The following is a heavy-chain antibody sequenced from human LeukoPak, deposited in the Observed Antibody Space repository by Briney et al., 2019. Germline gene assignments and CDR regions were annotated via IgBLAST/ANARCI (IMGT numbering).Heavy chain of an antibody. D-gene: IGHD3-10*01. CDR3: ASLVRGGSFYYYMDV. J-gene: IGHJ6*03. CDR1: GGSISSYY. CDR2: IYYSGST. Sequence: PSETLSLTCTVSGGSISSYYWSWIRQPPGKGLEWIGYIYYSGSTNYNPSLKSRVAISVDTSKNQFSLTLRSVTAADTGVYFCASLVRGGSFYYYMDVWGRGTSVTVSS. V-gene: IGHV4-59*08.